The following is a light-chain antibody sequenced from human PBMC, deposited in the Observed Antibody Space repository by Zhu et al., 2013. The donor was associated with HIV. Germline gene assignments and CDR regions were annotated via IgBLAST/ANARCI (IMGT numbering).Light chain of an antibody. CDR1: QSVSNN. CDR2: DAS. V-gene: IGKV3-11*01. Sequence: DIVLTQSPATLSVSPGEGAALSCRASQSVSNNLAWYQQRPGQAPRLLIYDASNRAPGIPARFSGSGSGTDFSLTISRLEPDDFAVYYCQQYNSAVYTFGPGTTVD. CDR3: QQYNSAVYT. J-gene: IGKJ3*01.